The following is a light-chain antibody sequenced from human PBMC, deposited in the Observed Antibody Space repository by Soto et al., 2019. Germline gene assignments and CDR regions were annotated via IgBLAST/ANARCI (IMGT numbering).Light chain of an antibody. CDR1: QSIRSSY. Sequence: EIVLTQSPGTLSLSPGERATLSCRASQSIRSSYLAWYQQKPGQAPRLLFYVASSRATCIPDRFSGSGSGTDFTLTISRLEPEDSAVYYCQQYGSSRRTFGQGTNVEIK. CDR3: QQYGSSRRT. J-gene: IGKJ1*01. V-gene: IGKV3-20*01. CDR2: VAS.